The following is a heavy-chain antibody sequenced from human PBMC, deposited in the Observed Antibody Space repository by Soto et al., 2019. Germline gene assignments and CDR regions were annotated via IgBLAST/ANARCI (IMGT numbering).Heavy chain of an antibody. Sequence: PSETLSLTCTVSGGSISSYYWSWIRQPPGKGLEWIGYIYYSGITDYNPSLTSRVTISVDTSKSQFSLKLSSVTAADTAVYYCARGGEVYYFDYWGQGTLVTVSS. J-gene: IGHJ4*02. D-gene: IGHD4-17*01. V-gene: IGHV4-59*01. CDR2: IYYSGIT. CDR3: ARGGEVYYFDY. CDR1: GGSISSYY.